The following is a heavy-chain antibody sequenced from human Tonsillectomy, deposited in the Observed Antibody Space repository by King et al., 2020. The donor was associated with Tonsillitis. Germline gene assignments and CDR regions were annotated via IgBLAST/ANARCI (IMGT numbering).Heavy chain of an antibody. J-gene: IGHJ4*02. D-gene: IGHD3-10*01. Sequence: VQLVESGGGLVQPGGSLRLSCAASGFTFSNYAMSWVRQTPGKGLEWVSVIDSGGSSTYYTDSVKGRFTISRDDSKNTLYLQMNSLRAEDTAVYYCAKTPDGSGNYPDFLDSWGQGTLVAVSS. CDR1: GFTFSNYA. CDR3: AKTPDGSGNYPDFLDS. V-gene: IGHV3-23*03. CDR2: IDSGGSST.